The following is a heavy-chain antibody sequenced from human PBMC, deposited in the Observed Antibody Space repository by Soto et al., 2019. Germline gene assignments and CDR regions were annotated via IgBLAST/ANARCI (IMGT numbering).Heavy chain of an antibody. D-gene: IGHD6-25*01. V-gene: IGHV3-11*01. CDR1: GCTFNDYH. J-gene: IGHJ5*02. CDR2: ITNINIRM. Sequence: TGGSLRLSCEVSGCTFNDYHMSWIRQAPGKGLEWVSHITNINIRMYYADSVKGRFTISRDNAKKSLYLQMDSLRAEDTAIYFCARVKVMTHKSGWFDPWGRGTLVTVSS. CDR3: ARVKVMTHKSGWFDP.